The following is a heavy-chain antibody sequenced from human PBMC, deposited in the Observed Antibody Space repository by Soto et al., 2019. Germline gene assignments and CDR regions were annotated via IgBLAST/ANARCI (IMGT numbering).Heavy chain of an antibody. Sequence: QVLLVESGGGVVQPGRSLRLSCAASGFTFSNYAMHCVRQAPGKGLEWVAVISYDGSNKYYADSVKGRFTISRDNSKNTVYLQMNSLRAEDTAVYYCARERSRSSSPYFDYWGQGTLVTVSS. CDR1: GFTFSNYA. J-gene: IGHJ4*02. CDR2: ISYDGSNK. V-gene: IGHV3-30-3*01. D-gene: IGHD6-6*01. CDR3: ARERSRSSSPYFDY.